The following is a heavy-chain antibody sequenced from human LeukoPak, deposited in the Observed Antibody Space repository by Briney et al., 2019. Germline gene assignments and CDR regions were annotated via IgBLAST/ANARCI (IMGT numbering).Heavy chain of an antibody. CDR1: GFTFSSYS. V-gene: IGHV3-48*02. CDR2: ISSTGNTI. CDR3: ARERQGWFDP. J-gene: IGHJ5*02. Sequence: QPGGSLRLSCAASGFTFSSYSMNWVRQAPGKGLEWVSFISSTGNTIYYADSVKGRFTISRDNAKNSLYLQMNSPRDEDTAVYYCARERQGWFDPWGQGTLVTVSS.